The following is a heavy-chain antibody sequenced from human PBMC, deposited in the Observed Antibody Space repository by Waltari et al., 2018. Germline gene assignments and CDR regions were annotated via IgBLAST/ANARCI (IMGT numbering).Heavy chain of an antibody. J-gene: IGHJ4*02. D-gene: IGHD3-9*01. CDR3: AREWGVMVGTAGYYFDY. Sequence: EVQLVGSGGGLVKPGGSLRLSCAASGFTFSSYTMNWVRQAPGKGLGWGSTISSGSSYIFYADSVTGRFTISRDNAKNSLYLQMNSLRVEDTAVYYCAREWGVMVGTAGYYFDYWGQGSLVTVSS. CDR1: GFTFSSYT. CDR2: ISSGSSYI. V-gene: IGHV3-21*01.